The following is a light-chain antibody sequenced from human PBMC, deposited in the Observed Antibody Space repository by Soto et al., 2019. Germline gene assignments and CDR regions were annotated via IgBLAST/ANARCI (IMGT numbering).Light chain of an antibody. J-gene: IGKJ1*01. Sequence: EIVLTQSPGTLSLSPGERATLSCRASQSVSSSYLAWYQQNRGQAPRLLIYGASSRAPGIPDRFGGSGSGTDFTLTISRREPADFAVHYCQQYGSSRWTFGQGTKVEIK. CDR3: QQYGSSRWT. CDR2: GAS. V-gene: IGKV3-20*01. CDR1: QSVSSSY.